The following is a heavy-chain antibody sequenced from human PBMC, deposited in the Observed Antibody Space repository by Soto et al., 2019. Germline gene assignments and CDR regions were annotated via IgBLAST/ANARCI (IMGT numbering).Heavy chain of an antibody. J-gene: IGHJ4*02. V-gene: IGHV5-10-1*01. Sequence: GESLKISCQGSGYSFTSYWISWVRQMPGKVLEWMGRIDPSDSYTNYSPSFQGHVTISADKSISTAYLQWSSLKASDTAMYYCASLGRAARPYDYXGQGTKVTVS. D-gene: IGHD6-6*01. CDR2: IDPSDSYT. CDR3: ASLGRAARPYDY. CDR1: GYSFTSYW.